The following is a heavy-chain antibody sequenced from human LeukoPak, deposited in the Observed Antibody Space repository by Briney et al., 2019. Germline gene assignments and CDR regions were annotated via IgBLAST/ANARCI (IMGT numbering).Heavy chain of an antibody. CDR1: GFTFRDYY. J-gene: IGHJ4*02. CDR3: AKEDYFGSGSYLGY. D-gene: IGHD3-10*01. V-gene: IGHV3-30*18. CDR2: ISYDGSNQ. Sequence: GGSLRLSCSASGFTFRDYYMSWLRQAPGKGLEWVAVISYDGSNQHYADSVKGRFTISRDKSKNTVYLQMNSLRAEDTAVYYCAKEDYFGSGSYLGYWGQGTLVTVSS.